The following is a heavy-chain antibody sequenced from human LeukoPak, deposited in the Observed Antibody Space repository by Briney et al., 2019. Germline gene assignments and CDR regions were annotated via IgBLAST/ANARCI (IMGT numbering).Heavy chain of an antibody. D-gene: IGHD2/OR15-2a*01. CDR2: IYHSGST. J-gene: IGHJ6*03. CDR3: ARDGTTKPNYYYMDV. Sequence: SETLSLTCTVSGYSISSGYYWGWVRQPPGKGLEWIGEIYHSGSTNYNPSLKSRVTISVDKSKNQFSLKLSSVTAADTAVYYCARDGTTKPNYYYMDVWGKGTTVTVSS. V-gene: IGHV4-38-2*02. CDR1: GYSISSGYY.